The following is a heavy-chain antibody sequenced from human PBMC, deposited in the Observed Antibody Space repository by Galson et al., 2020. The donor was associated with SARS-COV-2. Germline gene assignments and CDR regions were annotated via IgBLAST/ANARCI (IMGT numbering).Heavy chain of an antibody. Sequence: GSLRLSCAASGFTFSSYAMHWVRQAPGKGLHWVAVISYDGSTKYYADSVKGRFTISRDNSKNTLFLQMNSLRAEDTAVYYCARARSGSYREAFDIWGQGTMVTVSS. CDR3: ARARSGSYREAFDI. J-gene: IGHJ3*02. V-gene: IGHV3-30*04. CDR1: GFTFSSYA. D-gene: IGHD1-26*01. CDR2: ISYDGSTK.